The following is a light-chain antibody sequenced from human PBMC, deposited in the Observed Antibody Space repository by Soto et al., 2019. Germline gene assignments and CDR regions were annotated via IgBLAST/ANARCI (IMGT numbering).Light chain of an antibody. CDR1: ESVSRF. J-gene: IGKJ1*01. V-gene: IGKV3-11*01. Sequence: EIVLTQSPATLSLSPGKRATLSCRASESVSRFLAWYKQKPGQAPRLLIFDASDRATGISARFSGSGSGTDSTLTISSLDPEDFAVYYCQQRSDWPRTFAQGTKV. CDR3: QQRSDWPRT. CDR2: DAS.